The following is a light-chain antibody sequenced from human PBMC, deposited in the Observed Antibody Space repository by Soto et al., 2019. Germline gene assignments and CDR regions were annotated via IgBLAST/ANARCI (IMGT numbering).Light chain of an antibody. J-gene: IGKJ3*01. Sequence: EIVVTQSPGTLSLSPGERATLSCRASQSVSSNYLAWYQQKPGQAPRLLIYGASSRASGIPDRFSGSRSGTDFTLIISRLETEDFAMYYCQQYGSTPFTFGPGTKVDVK. CDR1: QSVSSNY. V-gene: IGKV3-20*01. CDR3: QQYGSTPFT. CDR2: GAS.